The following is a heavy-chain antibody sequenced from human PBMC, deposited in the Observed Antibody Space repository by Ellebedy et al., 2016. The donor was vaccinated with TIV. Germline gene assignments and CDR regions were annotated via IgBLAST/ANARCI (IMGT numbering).Heavy chain of an antibody. CDR1: GYSFSHYW. Sequence: GESLKISCKVSGYSFSHYWIAWVRQMPGKGLEYMGIIYPGDSDTRYRPSFHGQVIISADKSINTAYLQWTRLQASDTARYSCARLYSSSSYNWFDPWGQGTLVTVSS. CDR2: IYPGDSDT. V-gene: IGHV5-51*01. CDR3: ARLYSSSSYNWFDP. J-gene: IGHJ5*02. D-gene: IGHD6-6*01.